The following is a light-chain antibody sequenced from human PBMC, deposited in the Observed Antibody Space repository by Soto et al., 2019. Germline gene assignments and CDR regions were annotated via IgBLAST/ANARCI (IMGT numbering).Light chain of an antibody. CDR3: QQADSLPIT. CDR2: NAS. CDR1: QDISNY. V-gene: IGKV1-33*01. J-gene: IGKJ5*01. Sequence: DIQMTQSPSSLSASVGDRVAITCRASQDISNYLYWYQQSPGKAPILLIYNASNLERGVPSRFSGTRSGTHFTFAITSLQPEDVATYYCQQADSLPITFGQGTRLEI.